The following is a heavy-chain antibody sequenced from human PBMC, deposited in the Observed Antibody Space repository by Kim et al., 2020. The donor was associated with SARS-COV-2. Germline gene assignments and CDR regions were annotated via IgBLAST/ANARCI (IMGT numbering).Heavy chain of an antibody. CDR3: AREEEGWELYGHGAFDI. J-gene: IGHJ3*02. CDR2: ISSSSSYI. CDR1: GFTFSSYS. Sequence: GGSLRLSCAASGFTFSSYSMNWVRQAPGKGLEWVSSISSSSSYIYYADSVKGRFTISRDNAKNSLYLQMNSLRAEDTAVYYCAREEEGWELYGHGAFDIWGQGTMVTVSS. D-gene: IGHD1-26*01. V-gene: IGHV3-21*01.